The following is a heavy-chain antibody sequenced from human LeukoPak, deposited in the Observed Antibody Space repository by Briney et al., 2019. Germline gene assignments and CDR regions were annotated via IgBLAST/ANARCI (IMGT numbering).Heavy chain of an antibody. J-gene: IGHJ4*02. D-gene: IGHD3/OR15-3a*01. Sequence: SETLSLTCTVSGGSISSCYWNWIRQPPGKGLEWIGYIYYSGGTNYNPSLKSRVTISVDTSKNQFSLKLSSVTAADTAVYFCARRRGLDYDNWGQGTLVTVSS. CDR2: IYYSGGT. CDR3: ARRRGLDYDN. V-gene: IGHV4-59*08. CDR1: GGSISSCY.